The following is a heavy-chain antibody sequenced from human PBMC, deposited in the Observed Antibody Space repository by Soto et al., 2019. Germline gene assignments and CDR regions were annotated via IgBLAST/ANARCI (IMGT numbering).Heavy chain of an antibody. Sequence: QVQLVQSGAEVKKPGSSVKVSCEASGYSFTSYAMHWVRQAPGQRLEWMGWINAGNGNTKYSPKFQGRVTITRDTSASTVYMELSSLRSEDTAVYYCARDPMGEYYYMDVWGKGTTVPVSS. CDR1: GYSFTSYA. J-gene: IGHJ6*03. D-gene: IGHD3-16*01. V-gene: IGHV1-3*01. CDR2: INAGNGNT. CDR3: ARDPMGEYYYMDV.